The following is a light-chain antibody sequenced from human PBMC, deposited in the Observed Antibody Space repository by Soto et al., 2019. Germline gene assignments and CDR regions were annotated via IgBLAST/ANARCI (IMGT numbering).Light chain of an antibody. CDR1: QTISNY. CDR3: QQTYSAAWT. Sequence: DIQMTQSPSSLSASVGDRVTITCRARQTISNYLNWYQQKPGKAPNLLIYGASSLQSGVPARFSGSGSGTDFTLNISSLQPDDFATYYCQQTYSAAWTFGQGTKVEIK. J-gene: IGKJ1*01. CDR2: GAS. V-gene: IGKV1-39*01.